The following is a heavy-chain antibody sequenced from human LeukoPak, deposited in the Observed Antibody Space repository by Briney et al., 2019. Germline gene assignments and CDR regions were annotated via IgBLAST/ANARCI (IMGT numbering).Heavy chain of an antibody. CDR3: ARDKGPLLWFGENYYYYMDV. V-gene: IGHV1-2*02. CDR1: GYTFTGYY. CDR2: INPYSGGT. D-gene: IGHD3-10*01. J-gene: IGHJ6*03. Sequence: ASVKVSCKASGYTFTGYYMHWVRQAPGHGLEWMGWINPYSGGTNNAQKFQGRVTMPRDTSISIAYMELSRLRSDDTAVYYCARDKGPLLWFGENYYYYMDVWGKGTTVSISS.